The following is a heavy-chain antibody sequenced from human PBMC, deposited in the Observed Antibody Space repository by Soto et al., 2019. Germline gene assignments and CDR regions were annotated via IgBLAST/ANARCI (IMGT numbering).Heavy chain of an antibody. J-gene: IGHJ5*02. CDR2: VMPIFGTP. CDR3: ARVHSSGIFYFVDP. Sequence: GASMKVSCKAFGGNFDRYGINWLRQAPGQRFYWLGGVMPIFGTPNYAQKFRGRVTISADESTSTAYLELSSLTSDDTAVYYCARVHSSGIFYFVDPWGQGTLVTVSS. D-gene: IGHD3-10*01. V-gene: IGHV1-69*13. CDR1: GGNFDRYG.